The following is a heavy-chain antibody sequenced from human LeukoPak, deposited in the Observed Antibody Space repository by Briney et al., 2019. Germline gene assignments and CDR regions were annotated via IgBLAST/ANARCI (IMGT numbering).Heavy chain of an antibody. Sequence: SETLSLTCTVSGGSISSYYWSWIRQPPGKGLEWIGYIYYSGSTNYNPSLKSRVTISVDTSKNQFSLKLSSVTAADTAVYYCARGEVAPGGGRSYYHGMDVWGQGTTVTVS. CDR1: GGSISSYY. J-gene: IGHJ6*02. V-gene: IGHV4-59*01. CDR3: ARGEVAPGGGRSYYHGMDV. D-gene: IGHD1-26*01. CDR2: IYYSGST.